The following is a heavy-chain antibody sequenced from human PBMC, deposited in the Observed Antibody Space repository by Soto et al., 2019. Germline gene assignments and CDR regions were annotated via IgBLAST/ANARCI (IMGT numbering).Heavy chain of an antibody. CDR1: GFTVSSNY. V-gene: IGHV3-53*04. CDR2: IYSGGST. Sequence: EVQLVESGGGLVQPGGSLRLSCAASGFTVSSNYMSWVRQAPGKGLEWVSVIYSGGSTYYADSVKGRFTISRHNSKNTLYLQMNSLRAEDTAVYYCAREPHCSSTSCYLGGGYWGQGTLVTVSS. CDR3: AREPHCSSTSCYLGGGY. D-gene: IGHD2-2*01. J-gene: IGHJ4*02.